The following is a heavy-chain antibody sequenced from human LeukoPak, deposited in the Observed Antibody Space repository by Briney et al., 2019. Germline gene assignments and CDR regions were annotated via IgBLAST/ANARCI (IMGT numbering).Heavy chain of an antibody. D-gene: IGHD2-2*01. CDR1: GYTFTSYG. CDR2: ISAYNGNT. Sequence: ASVKVSCKASGYTFTSYGISWVRQAPGQGLEWMGWISAYNGNTNYARKLQGRVTMTTDTSTSTAYMELRSLRSDDTAVYYCARELPSRIVVVPAAKNWFDPWGQGTLGTVSS. J-gene: IGHJ5*02. V-gene: IGHV1-18*01. CDR3: ARELPSRIVVVPAAKNWFDP.